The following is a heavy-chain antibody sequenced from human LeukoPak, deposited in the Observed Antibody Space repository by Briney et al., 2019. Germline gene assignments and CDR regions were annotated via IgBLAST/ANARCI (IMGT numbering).Heavy chain of an antibody. CDR1: GGSISSYY. CDR2: IYYSGST. D-gene: IGHD3-9*01. CDR3: ARGRPSIRYFDWLSAPSGETQGDLPFDP. J-gene: IGHJ5*02. V-gene: IGHV4-59*01. Sequence: SETLSLTCTVSGGSISSYYWSWIRQPPGKGLEWIGYIYYSGSTNYNPSLKSRVTISVDTSKNQFSLKLSSVTAADTAVYYCARGRPSIRYFDWLSAPSGETQGDLPFDPWGQGTLVTVSS.